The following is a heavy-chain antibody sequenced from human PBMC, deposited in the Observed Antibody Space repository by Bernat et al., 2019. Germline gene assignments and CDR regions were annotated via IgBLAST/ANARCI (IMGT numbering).Heavy chain of an antibody. CDR3: AKDRGTTVVTPWFDP. CDR1: GFTFSSYG. V-gene: IGHV3-30*18. J-gene: IGHJ5*02. D-gene: IGHD4-23*01. Sequence: QVQLVESGGGVVQPGRSLRLSCAASGFTFSSYGMHWVRQAPGKGPEWVAVISYDGSNKYYADSVKGRFTISRDNSKNTLYLQMNSLRAEDTAVYYCAKDRGTTVVTPWFDPWGQGTLVTVSS. CDR2: ISYDGSNK.